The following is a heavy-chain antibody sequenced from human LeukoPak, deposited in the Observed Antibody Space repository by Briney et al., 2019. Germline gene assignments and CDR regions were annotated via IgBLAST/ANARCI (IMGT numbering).Heavy chain of an antibody. Sequence: PGGSLRLSCAASGFTFTTYSMNWVRQAPGKGLEWISYIGGTDNFIWYADSVEGRFTISRDNAKNSLYLQMNGLRPEDTAIYYCARDRNRAFDYWGQGTLVTVSS. D-gene: IGHD1-14*01. CDR3: ARDRNRAFDY. CDR1: GFTFTTYS. J-gene: IGHJ4*02. V-gene: IGHV3-48*01. CDR2: IGGTDNFI.